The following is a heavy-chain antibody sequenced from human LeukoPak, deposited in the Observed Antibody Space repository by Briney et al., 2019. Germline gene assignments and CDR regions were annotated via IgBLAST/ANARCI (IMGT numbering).Heavy chain of an antibody. CDR1: GYTFTGYY. D-gene: IGHD3-3*01. Sequence: ASVKVSCKASGYTFTGYYMHWVRQAPGQGLEWMGWINPNSGGTNYAQKFQGRVTMTGDTSISTAYMELSRLRSDDTAVYYCARAAYYDFWSGYYGPFDYWGQGTLVTVSS. J-gene: IGHJ4*02. V-gene: IGHV1-2*02. CDR2: INPNSGGT. CDR3: ARAAYYDFWSGYYGPFDY.